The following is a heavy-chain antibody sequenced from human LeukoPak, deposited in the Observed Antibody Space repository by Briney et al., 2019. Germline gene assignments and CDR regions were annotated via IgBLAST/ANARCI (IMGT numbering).Heavy chain of an antibody. V-gene: IGHV4-31*03. Sequence: SSETLSLTCTVSGGSVTSSGYYWSWIRQHPGKGLEWVGYIYYSGNTHYNPSLKSRVTISVDTSKNQFSLKLSSVTAADTAIYYCASKYNDYYNYYYYYMEVWGKGTSVTVSS. CDR1: GGSVTSSGYY. J-gene: IGHJ6*03. D-gene: IGHD2-21*02. CDR2: IYYSGNT. CDR3: ASKYNDYYNYYYYYMEV.